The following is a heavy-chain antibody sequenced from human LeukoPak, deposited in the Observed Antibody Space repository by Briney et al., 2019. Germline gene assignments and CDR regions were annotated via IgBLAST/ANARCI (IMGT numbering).Heavy chain of an antibody. Sequence: SETLSLTCTVSGGSISSSSYYWGWIRQPPGKGLEWIGTIYYSGSTYYNPSLKSRVTISVDTSKNQFSLKLSSVTAADTAVYYCASGYGGNPIFDYWGQGTLVTVSS. CDR3: ASGYGGNPIFDY. CDR1: GGSISSSSYY. J-gene: IGHJ4*02. CDR2: IYYSGST. V-gene: IGHV4-39*07. D-gene: IGHD4-23*01.